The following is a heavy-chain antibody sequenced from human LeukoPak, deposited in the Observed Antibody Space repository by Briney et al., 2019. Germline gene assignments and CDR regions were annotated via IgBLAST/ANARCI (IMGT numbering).Heavy chain of an antibody. CDR2: ISYDGTHV. J-gene: IGHJ4*02. Sequence: PGRSLRLFCAASGFTFSTYPMHWVRQAPGKGLEWVAVISYDGTHVIYPDSVKGRFTISRDDSKNTLYLQMNTLRPEDTAVYYCARDPIVGAPDYLDYWGQGTLVTVSS. D-gene: IGHD1-26*01. CDR3: ARDPIVGAPDYLDY. V-gene: IGHV3-30*04. CDR1: GFTFSTYP.